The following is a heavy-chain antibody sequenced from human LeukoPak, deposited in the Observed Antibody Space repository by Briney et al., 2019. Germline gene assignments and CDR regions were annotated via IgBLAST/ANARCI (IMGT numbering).Heavy chain of an antibody. Sequence: GGSLRLSCAASGFTFSSYAMSWVRQAPGKGLEWVSAISGDSDKTYYADSVKGLFTISRDTSKSTLFLQMDSLRAEDTAVYFCAKDNGDYDIHPDYWGQGTLVTVSS. D-gene: IGHD4-17*01. CDR3: AKDNGDYDIHPDY. CDR1: GFTFSSYA. J-gene: IGHJ4*02. V-gene: IGHV3-23*01. CDR2: ISGDSDKT.